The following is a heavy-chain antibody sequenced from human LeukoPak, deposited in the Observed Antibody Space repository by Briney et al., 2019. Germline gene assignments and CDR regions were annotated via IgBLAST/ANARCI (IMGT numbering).Heavy chain of an antibody. V-gene: IGHV4-39*07. D-gene: IGHD3-22*01. CDR3: ARSPPRTMIVVSPSYYFDY. J-gene: IGHJ4*02. CDR1: GGSISSSSYY. Sequence: ASETLSPTCTVSGGSISSSSYYWGWIRQPPGKGLEWIGSIYYSGSTYYNPSLKSRVTISVDTSKNQFSLKLSSVTAADTAVYYCARSPPRTMIVVSPSYYFDYWGQGTLVTVSS. CDR2: IYYSGST.